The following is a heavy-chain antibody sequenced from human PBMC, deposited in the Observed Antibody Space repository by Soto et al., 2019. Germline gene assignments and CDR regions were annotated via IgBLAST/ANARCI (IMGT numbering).Heavy chain of an antibody. V-gene: IGHV4-34*01. D-gene: IGHD6-19*01. CDR3: ARGSGWYPYYYYYGMDV. CDR2: INHSGST. J-gene: IGHJ6*02. CDR1: GGSFSGYY. Sequence: SETLSLTCAVYGGSFSGYYWSWIRQPPGKGLEWIGEINHSGSTNYNPSLKSRVTISVDTSKNQFSLKLSSVTAADTAVYYCARGSGWYPYYYYYGMDVWGQGTTVTVSS.